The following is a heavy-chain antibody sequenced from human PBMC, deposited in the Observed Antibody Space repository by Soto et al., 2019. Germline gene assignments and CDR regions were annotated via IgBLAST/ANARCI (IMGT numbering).Heavy chain of an antibody. V-gene: IGHV1-2*02. J-gene: IGHJ4*02. Sequence: QVQLVQSGAEVKKPGASVKVSCKAFGYTFTGYFVHWVRQAPGQGLEWMGWINPKTDDTNYGQNFQGRVTMTRDTSISTLYMELRRLTSDDTAVYYCARGGGVYGDYDYWGQGTLVTVSS. D-gene: IGHD4-17*01. CDR1: GYTFTGYF. CDR2: INPKTDDT. CDR3: ARGGGVYGDYDY.